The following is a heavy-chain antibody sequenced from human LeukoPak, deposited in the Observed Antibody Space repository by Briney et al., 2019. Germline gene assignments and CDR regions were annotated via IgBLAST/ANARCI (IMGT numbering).Heavy chain of an antibody. V-gene: IGHV1-46*01. CDR3: ARDGAADGMDV. CDR2: TNPSGGST. CDR1: GYTFTSYY. J-gene: IGHJ6*02. D-gene: IGHD2-15*01. Sequence: ASVKVSCKSSGYTFTSYYMNWVRQAPGQGLEWMGITNPSGGSTSYAQKFQDRVAMTRDTSTSTMHMELSSLTSEDTAVYYCARDGAADGMDVWGQGTTVTVSS.